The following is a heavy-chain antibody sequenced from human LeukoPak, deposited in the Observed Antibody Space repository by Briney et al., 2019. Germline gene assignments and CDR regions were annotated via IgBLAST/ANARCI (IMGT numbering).Heavy chain of an antibody. J-gene: IGHJ4*02. CDR1: GNTFSGSY. CDR2: IDPNSAGTNT. CDR3: ARQHWPDKFVDF. D-gene: IGHD1-1*01. V-gene: IGHV1-2*02. Sequence: ASVKVSCKGSGNTFSGSYVHWVRQAPDQGLEWMGWIDPNSAGTNTNYAQKFQDRVTFTRDASVSAAYMELSRLTTDDTAVYYCARQHWPDKFVDFWGQGTLSPSP.